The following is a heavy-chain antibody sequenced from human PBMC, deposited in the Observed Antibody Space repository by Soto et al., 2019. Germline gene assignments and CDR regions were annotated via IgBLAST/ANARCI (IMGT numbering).Heavy chain of an antibody. D-gene: IGHD1-26*01. V-gene: IGHV4-59*08. Sequence: QVQLQESGPGLVKPSETLSLTCTASGGFFWSWIRQPPGKGLEWIGYIYYSGSTKYNPSLKSRVTTSVATSQHQVSLKLGSVTAADTAVYYCAGQFRDVQNPLGTWGQGILVTVSS. CDR1: GGFF. CDR3: AGQFRDVQNPLGT. CDR2: IYYSGST. J-gene: IGHJ5*02.